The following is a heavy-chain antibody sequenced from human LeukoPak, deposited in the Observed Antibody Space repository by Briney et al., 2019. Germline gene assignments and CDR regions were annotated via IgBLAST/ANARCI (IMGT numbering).Heavy chain of an antibody. D-gene: IGHD3/OR15-3a*01. Sequence: GASVKVSCKASGYTFTSYGISWVRQAPGQGLEWMGWISAYNGNTNYARKLQGRVTMTTDTSTSTAYMELSRLRSDDTAVYYCAGALGLGPIDYWGQGTLVTVSS. CDR3: AGALGLGPIDY. CDR2: ISAYNGNT. V-gene: IGHV1-18*01. J-gene: IGHJ4*02. CDR1: GYTFTSYG.